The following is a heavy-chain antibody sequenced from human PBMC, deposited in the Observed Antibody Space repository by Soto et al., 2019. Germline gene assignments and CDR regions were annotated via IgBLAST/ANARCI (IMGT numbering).Heavy chain of an antibody. CDR1: GFTFSSYG. Sequence: GGSLRLSCAASGFTFSSYGMHWVRQAPGKGLEWVAVISYDGSNKYYADSVKGRFTISRDNSKNTLYLQMNSLRAEDTAVYYCAKDHRPPGGIAVAAPGGPFDYWGQGTLVTSPQ. D-gene: IGHD6-19*01. J-gene: IGHJ4*02. CDR3: AKDHRPPGGIAVAAPGGPFDY. V-gene: IGHV3-30*18. CDR2: ISYDGSNK.